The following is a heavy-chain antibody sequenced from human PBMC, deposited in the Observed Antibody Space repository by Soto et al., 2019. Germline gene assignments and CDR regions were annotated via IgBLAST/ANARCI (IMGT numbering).Heavy chain of an antibody. D-gene: IGHD2-15*01. CDR3: ARDDLRRYCSGGSCYSGGMDV. CDR2: IYYSGST. J-gene: IGHJ6*02. Sequence: QVQLQESGPGLVKPSETLSLSSTVSGGSVSSGSYYWSWIRQPPGKGLEWIGYIYYSGSTNYNPSFKGRFTTSVDTSKNHFPLKLSSVTAGDTAVYYGARDDLRRYCSGGSCYSGGMDVWGQGTTVPFSS. V-gene: IGHV4-61*01. CDR1: GGSVSSGSYY.